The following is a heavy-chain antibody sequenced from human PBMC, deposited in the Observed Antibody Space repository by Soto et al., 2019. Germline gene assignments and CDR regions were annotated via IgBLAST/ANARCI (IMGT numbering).Heavy chain of an antibody. V-gene: IGHV3-33*01. J-gene: IGHJ5*02. CDR2: IWYDGRNK. D-gene: IGHD2-15*01. CDR3: ARDAVVVAAFNWFDP. CDR1: GFTFSSYG. Sequence: QVQLVESGGGVVQPGRSLRLSCAASGFTFSSYGMHWVRQAPGKGLEWVAVIWYDGRNKYYADSVKGRFTISRDNSKNTLYLQMNGLRAEDRAVYYCARDAVVVAAFNWFDPWGQGTLVTVSS.